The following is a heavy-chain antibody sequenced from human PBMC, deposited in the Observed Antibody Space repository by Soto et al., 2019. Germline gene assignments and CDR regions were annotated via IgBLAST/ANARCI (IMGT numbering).Heavy chain of an antibody. CDR1: GFIFQDYA. CDR2: ITSSDDIT. V-gene: IGHV3-23*01. J-gene: IGHJ5*02. CDR3: AKGESSGSFDPSMGYSTPDH. Sequence: EVQLFESGGGLVESGGSLRLSCAASGFIFQDYAMSWVRQAPGKGLEWVSTITSSDDITYSADSVRGRVTISRDNSANILFLLFTNLSVADTATYYCAKGESSGSFDPSMGYSTPDHWGLGTLVTVS. D-gene: IGHD3-22*01.